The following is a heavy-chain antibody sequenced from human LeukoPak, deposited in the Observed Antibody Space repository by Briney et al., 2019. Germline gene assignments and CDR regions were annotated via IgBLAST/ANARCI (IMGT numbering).Heavy chain of an antibody. CDR3: ASRKYSSSRAHDS. V-gene: IGHV4-31*03. J-gene: IGHJ5*01. CDR1: GVSVSDGRYY. D-gene: IGHD6-13*01. CDR2: IYYSGST. Sequence: SQTLSLTCNVSGVSVSDGRYYWSWIRQHPGKGLEWIGYIYYSGSTYYNPSLKSRVTISVDTSKNQFSLKLSSVTAADTAVYYCASRKYSSSRAHDSWGQGTLVTVSS.